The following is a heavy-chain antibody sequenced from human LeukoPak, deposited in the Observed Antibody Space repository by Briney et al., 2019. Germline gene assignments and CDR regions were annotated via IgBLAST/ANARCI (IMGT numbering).Heavy chain of an antibody. J-gene: IGHJ4*02. CDR1: GFTFSSYW. CDR3: ARGLKYYYDSSGYWQLDY. V-gene: IGHV3-74*01. Sequence: PGGSLRLSCAASGFTFSSYWMHWVRQAPGKGLVWVSRINSDGSSTSYADSVKGRFTISRDNAKNTLYLQMNSLRAEDTAVYYCARGLKYYYDSSGYWQLDYWGQGTLVTVSS. D-gene: IGHD3-22*01. CDR2: INSDGSST.